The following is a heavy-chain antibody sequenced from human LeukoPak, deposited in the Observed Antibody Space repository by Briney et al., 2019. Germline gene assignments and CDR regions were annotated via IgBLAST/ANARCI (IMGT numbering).Heavy chain of an antibody. V-gene: IGHV3-30*04. CDR2: ISYDGSNK. CDR1: GFTFSSYA. D-gene: IGHD3-16*01. CDR3: ARSFRGDRYYFDY. Sequence: PGRSLRLSCAASGFTFSSYALHWVRQAPGKGLEWVAVISYDGSNKYYADSVKGRFTVSRDNSKSTLYLQMNSLRAEDTAVYYCARSFRGDRYYFDYWGQGTLVTVSS. J-gene: IGHJ4*02.